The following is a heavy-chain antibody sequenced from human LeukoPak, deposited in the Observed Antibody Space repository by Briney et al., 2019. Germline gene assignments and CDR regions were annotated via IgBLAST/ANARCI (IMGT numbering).Heavy chain of an antibody. CDR3: ARQHSAMVMWTYYYYCMDV. D-gene: IGHD5-18*01. Sequence: PSETLSLTCAVSGYSISSGYYWGWIRQPPGKGLEWIGSIYHSGSTYYNPSLKSRVTISVDTSKNQFSLKLSSVTAADTAAYYCARQHSAMVMWTYYYYCMDVRGKGTTVTVSS. J-gene: IGHJ6*03. CDR1: GYSISSGYY. V-gene: IGHV4-38-2*01. CDR2: IYHSGST.